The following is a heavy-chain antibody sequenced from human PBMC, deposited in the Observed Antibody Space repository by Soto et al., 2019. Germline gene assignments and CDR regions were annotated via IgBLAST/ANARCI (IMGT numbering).Heavy chain of an antibody. D-gene: IGHD6-13*01. CDR3: ARGHASSPNWFDP. J-gene: IGHJ5*02. CDR2: IYHSGST. V-gene: IGHV4-30-2*01. Sequence: QLQLQESGSGLVKPSQTLSLTCAVSGASISSGGYSWSWIRQPPGKGLEWIGYIYHSGSTQYNPSLKSRVTISVDWSNNQFSLKLSSVTAADTAVYYCARGHASSPNWFDPWGQGTLVTVSS. CDR1: GASISSGGYS.